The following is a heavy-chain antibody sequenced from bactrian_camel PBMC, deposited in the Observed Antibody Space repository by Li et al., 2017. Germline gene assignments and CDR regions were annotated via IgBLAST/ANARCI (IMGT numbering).Heavy chain of an antibody. CDR2: IDTYAGQT. CDR1: AYTVRRYC. V-gene: IGHV3S40*01. D-gene: IGHD1*01. Sequence: DVQLVESGGGSVQAGGSLRLSCAVSAYTVRRYCMGWFHQAPGKEREVVAAIDTYAGQTYYADAVKGRFPISHDNAKNSVDLQMNSLKPDDTAVYYCAATGQMLSVAGCRTQGTQVTVS. J-gene: IGHJ4*01.